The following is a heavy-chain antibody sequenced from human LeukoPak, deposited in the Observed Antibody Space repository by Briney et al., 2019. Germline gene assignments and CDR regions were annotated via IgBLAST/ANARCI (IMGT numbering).Heavy chain of an antibody. Sequence: ASVKVSCKASGYTFTIYDINWVRQATVQGLEWMGWMNPNSGSTGYAQKFQGRVTITRNTSISTAYMELSSLRSEDTAVYYCARVYYDSSGYFTGEYYFDYWGQGTLVTVSS. CDR2: MNPNSGST. CDR1: GYTFTIYD. D-gene: IGHD3-22*01. J-gene: IGHJ4*02. CDR3: ARVYYDSSGYFTGEYYFDY. V-gene: IGHV1-8*03.